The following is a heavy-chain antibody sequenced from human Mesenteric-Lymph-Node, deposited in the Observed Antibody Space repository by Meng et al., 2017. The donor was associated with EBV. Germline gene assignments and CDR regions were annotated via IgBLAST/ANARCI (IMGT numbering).Heavy chain of an antibody. D-gene: IGHD3-3*02. CDR3: ARGAIFGIVITYFDY. Sequence: QLQQWGAGLLPPPAPLSLTGYASGGSFCGYHSSWNRQPPGKGLQSTGEISQSGDNTYNPSLKSRVTIPVDRSRNQFSLKMASVTAADTAVYYCARGAIFGIVITYFDYWSQGTLVTVSS. CDR2: ISQSGDN. V-gene: IGHV4-34*01. CDR1: GGSFCGYH. J-gene: IGHJ4*02.